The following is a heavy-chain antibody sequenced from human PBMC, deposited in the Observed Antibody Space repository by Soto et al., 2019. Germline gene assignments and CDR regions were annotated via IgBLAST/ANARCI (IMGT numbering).Heavy chain of an antibody. J-gene: IGHJ6*02. CDR1: GYSFTSYW. D-gene: IGHD3-3*01. V-gene: IGHV5-10-1*01. CDR2: IDPSDSYT. CDR3: ARQGYDFWRSPPYGMDV. Sequence: GDSLKTSFKGSGYSFTSYWISWVRQMPGKGLEWMGRIDPSDSYTNYSPSFQGHVTIPADKSISTAYLQWSSLKASDTAMYYCARQGYDFWRSPPYGMDVWGQGTTVTVSS.